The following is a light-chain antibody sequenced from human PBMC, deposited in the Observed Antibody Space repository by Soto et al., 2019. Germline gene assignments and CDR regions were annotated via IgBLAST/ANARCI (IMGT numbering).Light chain of an antibody. CDR2: AND. Sequence: QSVLTQSPSVSGAPGQRVTISCTGSSSNIGAGSDVHWYQQLPGTAPRLLIYANDNRPSGVPDRFSGSKSGTSASLAITGLRAEDEADYYCQSYDSSLSGVVFGGGTKVTVL. J-gene: IGLJ3*02. CDR1: SSNIGAGSD. CDR3: QSYDSSLSGVV. V-gene: IGLV1-40*01.